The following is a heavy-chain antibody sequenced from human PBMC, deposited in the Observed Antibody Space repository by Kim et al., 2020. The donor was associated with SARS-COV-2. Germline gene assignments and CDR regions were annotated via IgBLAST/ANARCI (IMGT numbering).Heavy chain of an antibody. J-gene: IGHJ4*02. D-gene: IGHD3-22*01. Sequence: GGSLRLSCAATGFTYRNFGMSWVRQAPGKGLEWVSTISDGGDTTYYANSVKGRFTISRDDSRNTLSLQMNSLSVEDTAVYYCAKGEDDISDVVYLHNWGQGTLVTVSS. CDR1: GFTYRNFG. CDR3: AKGEDDISDVVYLHN. V-gene: IGHV3-23*01. CDR2: ISDGGDTT.